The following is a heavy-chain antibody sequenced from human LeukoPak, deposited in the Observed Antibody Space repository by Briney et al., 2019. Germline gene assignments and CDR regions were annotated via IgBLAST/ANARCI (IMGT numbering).Heavy chain of an antibody. J-gene: IGHJ4*02. Sequence: DSVKVSCKASGYTFSSYGISWVRHAPGQGLEWMGWISVYNGNTNNIQKLQGRVTMTRDTSTNTAYMELRSLRSDDTAVYYCARDAYTSGADYWGQGTLVTVSS. D-gene: IGHD3-16*01. CDR3: ARDAYTSGADY. CDR2: ISVYNGNT. V-gene: IGHV1-18*01. CDR1: GYTFSSYG.